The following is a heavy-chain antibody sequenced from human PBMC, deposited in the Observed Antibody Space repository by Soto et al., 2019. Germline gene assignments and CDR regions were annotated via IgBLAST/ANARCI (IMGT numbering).Heavy chain of an antibody. V-gene: IGHV4-39*01. J-gene: IGHJ6*02. CDR1: GGSISSSSYY. D-gene: IGHD6-13*01. CDR3: ARRTFGGRQQLVGRMDV. CDR2: IYYSGST. Sequence: PSETLSLTCTVSGGSISSSSYYWGWIRQPPGKGLEWIGSIYYSGSTYYNPSLKSRVTISVDTSKNQFSLKLSSVTAADTAVYYCARRTFGGRQQLVGRMDVWGQGTTVTVSS.